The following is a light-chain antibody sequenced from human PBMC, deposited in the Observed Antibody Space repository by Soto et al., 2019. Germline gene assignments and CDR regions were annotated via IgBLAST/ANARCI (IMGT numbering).Light chain of an antibody. V-gene: IGKV3-20*01. Sequence: EIVLTQSPGTLSMSPGERATLSCRASQSVRNNYLAWYQQKPGQAPRLLIFGASRRATGIPDRFSGSGSGTDFTLTISRLEPEAFAVYYCQQYGSSRAFGQGTRVEI. CDR2: GAS. CDR1: QSVRNNY. CDR3: QQYGSSRA. J-gene: IGKJ1*01.